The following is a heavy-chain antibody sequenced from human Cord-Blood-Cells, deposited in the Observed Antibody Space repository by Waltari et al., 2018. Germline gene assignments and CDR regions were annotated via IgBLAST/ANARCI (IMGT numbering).Heavy chain of an antibody. CDR1: GGTFSSYA. D-gene: IGHD2-2*01. CDR2: SIPILGIA. J-gene: IGHJ2*01. V-gene: IGHV1-69*09. Sequence: QVQLVQSGAEVKKPGSSVKVSCKASGGTFSSYAISWVRQAPGQGLEWMGRSIPILGIANYAQKFQGRVTITAEKSTSTAYMELSSLRSEDTAVYYCARDGCSSTSCYFLGYFDLWGRGTLVTVSS. CDR3: ARDGCSSTSCYFLGYFDL.